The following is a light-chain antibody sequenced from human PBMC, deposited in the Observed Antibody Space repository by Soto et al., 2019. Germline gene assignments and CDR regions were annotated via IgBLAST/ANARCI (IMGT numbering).Light chain of an antibody. CDR1: SNDVGDYNY. J-gene: IGLJ3*02. CDR3: SSYTTSSTWV. V-gene: IGLV2-14*03. CDR2: EVS. Sequence: QSALTQPASVSESPGQSITISCTGTSNDVGDYNYVSWYQQHPGKAPKLMIFEVSNRPSGVSYRFSGSKSGNTASLTISGLQAEDEADYYCSSYTTSSTWVFGGGTKLTVL.